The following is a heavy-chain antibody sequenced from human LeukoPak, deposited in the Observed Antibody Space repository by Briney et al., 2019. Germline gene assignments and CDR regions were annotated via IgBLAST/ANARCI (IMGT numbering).Heavy chain of an antibody. CDR2: ISGSGGST. J-gene: IGHJ1*01. CDR1: GFTFSSYA. CDR3: VQNDAHQGGWFGTMFEYFQH. Sequence: PGGSLRLSCAASGFTFSSYAMSWVRQAPGKGLEWVSAISGSGGSTYYADSVKGRFTISRDNSKNTLYLQMNSLRAEDTAVYYCVQNDAHQGGWFGTMFEYFQHWGQGTLVTVSS. D-gene: IGHD3-10*01. V-gene: IGHV3-23*01.